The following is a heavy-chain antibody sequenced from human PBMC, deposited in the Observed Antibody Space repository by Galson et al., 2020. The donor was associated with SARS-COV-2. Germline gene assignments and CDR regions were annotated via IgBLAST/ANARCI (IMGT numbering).Heavy chain of an antibody. Sequence: GESLKISCAASGFTFSDYYMSWIRQAPGKGLEWVSYISSSGSTIYYADSVKGRFTISRDNAKNSLYLEMNSLRAEDTAVYYCARAGRSGYSYEGVLYYYYYMDVWGKGTTVTVSS. CDR3: ARAGRSGYSYEGVLYYYYYMDV. J-gene: IGHJ6*03. D-gene: IGHD3-3*01. CDR1: GFTFSDYY. CDR2: ISSSGSTI. V-gene: IGHV3-11*01.